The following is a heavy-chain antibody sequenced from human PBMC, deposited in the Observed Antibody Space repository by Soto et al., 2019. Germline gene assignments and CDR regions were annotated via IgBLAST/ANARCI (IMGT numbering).Heavy chain of an antibody. CDR1: GFTFSSYS. J-gene: IGHJ3*02. D-gene: IGHD3-3*01. V-gene: IGHV3-21*01. CDR2: ISSSSSYI. Sequence: PVGSLRLSCAASGFTFSSYSMNWVRQAPGKGLEWVSSISSSSSYIYYADSVKGRFTISRDNAKNSLYLQMNSLRAEDTAVYYCARDIRGDFWSGYYKDAFDIWGQGTMVTVSS. CDR3: ARDIRGDFWSGYYKDAFDI.